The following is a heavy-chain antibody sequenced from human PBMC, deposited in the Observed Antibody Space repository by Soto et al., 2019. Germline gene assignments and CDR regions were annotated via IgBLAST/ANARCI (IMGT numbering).Heavy chain of an antibody. CDR1: GYSFITYW. V-gene: IGHV5-51*01. CDR3: ARLVGATTSGFDY. J-gene: IGHJ4*02. Sequence: GESLKISCTASGYSFITYWIGWVRQMPGKGLEWLGVIYPGDSDSRYSPSFQGLVTISADKSVSTAYLQWSSLRASDTAMYYCARLVGATTSGFDYWGQGTLVTVSS. D-gene: IGHD1-26*01. CDR2: IYPGDSDS.